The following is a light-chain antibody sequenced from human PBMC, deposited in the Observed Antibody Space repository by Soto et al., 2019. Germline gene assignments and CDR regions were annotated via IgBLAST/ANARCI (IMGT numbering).Light chain of an antibody. CDR3: QQYSTYPLT. CDR2: AAS. CDR1: QDIGGR. J-gene: IGKJ4*01. Sequence: IHMTQSPSSVSASVGYRITITCRASQDIGGRLAWFQQKPGKAPQYLIQAASILQSGVPSRFSGSGYGTEFNLTISSLQTDDFATYYCQQYSTYPLTFGGGTKVDIK. V-gene: IGKV1D-16*01.